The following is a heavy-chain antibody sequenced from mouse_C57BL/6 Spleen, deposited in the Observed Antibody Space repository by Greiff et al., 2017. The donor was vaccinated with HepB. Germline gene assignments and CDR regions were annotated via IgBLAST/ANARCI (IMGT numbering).Heavy chain of an antibody. J-gene: IGHJ2*01. V-gene: IGHV6-3*01. CDR3: TVYGSSPFDY. CDR2: IRLKSDNYAT. Sequence: EVKLMESGGGLVQPGGSMKLSCVASGFTFSNYWMNWVRQSPEKGLEWVAQIRLKSDNYATHYAESVKGRFTISRDYSKSSVYLQMNNLRAEDTGIYYCTVYGSSPFDYWGQGTTLTVSS. D-gene: IGHD1-1*01. CDR1: GFTFSNYW.